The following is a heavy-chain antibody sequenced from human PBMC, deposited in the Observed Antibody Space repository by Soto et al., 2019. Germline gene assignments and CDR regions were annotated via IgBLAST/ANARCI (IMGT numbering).Heavy chain of an antibody. CDR3: ARGPTAEKVES. V-gene: IGHV4-30-4*01. CDR1: GASIYKGGYF. CDR2: ILNSGSP. J-gene: IGHJ4*02. Sequence: QVQLQESGPGLVRPSQTLSLTCSVSGASIYKGGYFWRWIRQSPGKGLEWIVHILNSGSPYKNPSLEHRVTLSADPSMNQFSLALNSVTAADTAMYYCARGPTAEKVESWGQGILVNVSS.